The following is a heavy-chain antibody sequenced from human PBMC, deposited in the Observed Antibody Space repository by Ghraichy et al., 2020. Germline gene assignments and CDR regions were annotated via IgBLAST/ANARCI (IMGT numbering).Heavy chain of an antibody. D-gene: IGHD4-23*01. CDR1: GGSFSGYY. CDR3: ARGYYGGNDGPSFDY. CDR2: INHSGST. V-gene: IGHV4-34*01. J-gene: IGHJ4*02. Sequence: SETLSLTCAVYGGSFSGYYWSWIRQPPGKGLEWIGEINHSGSTNYNPSLKSRVTISVDTSKNQFSLKLSSVTAADTAVYYCARGYYGGNDGPSFDYWGQGTLVTVSS.